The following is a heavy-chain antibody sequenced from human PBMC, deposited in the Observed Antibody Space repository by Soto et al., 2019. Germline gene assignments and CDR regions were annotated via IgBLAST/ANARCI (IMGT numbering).Heavy chain of an antibody. CDR3: AMVDVYATDSPQDV. CDR1: GYRFTSYG. V-gene: IGHV1-18*01. D-gene: IGHD2-8*01. Sequence: ASVKVSCKAFGYRFTSYGIGWARQAPGQGLEWMGWINAYNGNTNYAQNFQGRVTLTTDTSTSTAYMELRSLRSNDTAVYYCAMVDVYATDSPQDVWGRGTTVTVSS. CDR2: INAYNGNT. J-gene: IGHJ6*02.